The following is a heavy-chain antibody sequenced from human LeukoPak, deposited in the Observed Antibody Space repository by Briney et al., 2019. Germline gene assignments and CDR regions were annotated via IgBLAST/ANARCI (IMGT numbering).Heavy chain of an antibody. D-gene: IGHD3-22*01. CDR1: GFAFSSYG. Sequence: GGSLRLSCAASGFAFSSYGMNWVRQTPGKGLEWVSTISGSGANTYYADSVKGRFTISRDNSKNTLYLQMNSLRAEDTAVYYCAKDIGYYYESSEGFDNWGQGTLVTVSS. V-gene: IGHV3-23*01. J-gene: IGHJ4*02. CDR2: ISGSGANT. CDR3: AKDIGYYYESSEGFDN.